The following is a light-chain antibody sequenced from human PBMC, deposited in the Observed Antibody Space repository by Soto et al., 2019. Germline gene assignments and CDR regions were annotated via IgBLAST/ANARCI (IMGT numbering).Light chain of an antibody. Sequence: QSVLTQPPSVSGSPGQSVTISCTGTSSDVGYYNRVSWYQQPPGTAPKLMVFEVSNRPSGVPDRFSGSKSGNTASLTISGLQAGDGANYYCTSYPPSSPLVFAGGTKL. J-gene: IGLJ2*01. CDR2: EVS. CDR1: SSDVGYYNR. CDR3: TSYPPSSPLV. V-gene: IGLV2-18*02.